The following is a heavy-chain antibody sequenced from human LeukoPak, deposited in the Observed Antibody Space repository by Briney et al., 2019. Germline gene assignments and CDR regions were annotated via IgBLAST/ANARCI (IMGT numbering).Heavy chain of an antibody. CDR1: GFTFSSYA. D-gene: IGHD6-19*01. CDR3: DGGTGWVSNLG. V-gene: IGHV3-23*01. CDR2: VSGSGGST. Sequence: GGSLRLSCAASGFTFSSYAMSWVRQAPGKGLEWVSAVSGSGGSTFYADSVKGRFTISRDNSKNTLYLQMNSLRAEDTAIYYCDGGTGWVSNLGGGQGTLVIVSS. J-gene: IGHJ4*02.